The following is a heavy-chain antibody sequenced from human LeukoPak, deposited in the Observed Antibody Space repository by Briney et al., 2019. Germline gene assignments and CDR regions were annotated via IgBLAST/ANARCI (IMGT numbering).Heavy chain of an antibody. J-gene: IGHJ6*03. CDR1: GFTFSRCG. V-gene: IGHV3-23*01. CDR3: XXXXXXXXXVVVPAAHYYMDV. Sequence: GGSLRLSCEASGFTFSRCGMSWVRHAPGKGLERVSSISGSGVNTYYADSVKGRLTTARNNSKHTLYLQMNSLKTEDTSVNLXXXXXXXXXXVVVPAAHYYMDVWGKGTTVTISS. CDR2: ISGSGVNT. D-gene: IGHD2-2*01.